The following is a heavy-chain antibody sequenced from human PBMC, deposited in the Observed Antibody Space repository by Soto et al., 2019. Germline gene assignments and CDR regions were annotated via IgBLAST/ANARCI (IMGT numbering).Heavy chain of an antibody. CDR1: GFTLSPNY. CDR3: ASVVAMVRGPPGGMAV. V-gene: IGHV3-53*01. CDR2: IYIGDIT. D-gene: IGHD3-10*01. J-gene: IGHJ6*02. Sequence: EMRLVQSGGGLIQPGGSLRLSCAASGFTLSPNYMSWVRQAPGQGLEWVSIIYIGDITYYADSVKGRFTISRDNSKNMLYLQMNSLRADDTAVYYCASVVAMVRGPPGGMAVWGQGTTVTVAS.